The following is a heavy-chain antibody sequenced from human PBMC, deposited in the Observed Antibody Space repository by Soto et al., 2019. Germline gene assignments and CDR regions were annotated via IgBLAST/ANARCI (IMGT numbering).Heavy chain of an antibody. CDR1: RYTFTGYY. CDR3: ARVMSGSYLGHGYYFDY. V-gene: IGHV1-2*02. CDR2: IDPNSGGT. Sequence: ASVKVSCKASRYTFTGYYMHWVRQAPGQGLEWMGWIDPNSGGTDYAQKFQGSVTMTRDTFISTAYMELSRLRVDDTAVYYCARVMSGSYLGHGYYFDYWGQGTLVTVSS. J-gene: IGHJ4*02. D-gene: IGHD1-26*01.